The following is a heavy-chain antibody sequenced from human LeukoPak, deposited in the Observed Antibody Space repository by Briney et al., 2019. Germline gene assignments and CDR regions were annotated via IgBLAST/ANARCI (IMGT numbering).Heavy chain of an antibody. CDR3: ATLFWSGYLY. CDR2: VNPNSGGT. V-gene: IGHV1-2*02. Sequence: ASVKVSCKASGYTFTGSYMHWVRQAPGQGLEWMGLVNPNSGGTNYAQKFQGRVTMTRDTSISTACMELSRLRSDDTAVYYCATLFWSGYLYWGQGTLVTVSS. CDR1: GYTFTGSY. D-gene: IGHD3-3*01. J-gene: IGHJ4*02.